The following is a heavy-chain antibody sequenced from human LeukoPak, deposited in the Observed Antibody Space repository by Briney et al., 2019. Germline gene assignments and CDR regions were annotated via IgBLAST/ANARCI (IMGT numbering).Heavy chain of an antibody. CDR3: ARLYDSSGYYSRLFDY. D-gene: IGHD3-22*01. CDR1: GFTFSNYE. Sequence: GGSLRLSCAASGFTFSNYEMNWVRQAPGKGLEWVSYISSSGSTIYYADSVKGRFTISRDNAKNSLYLQMNSLRAEDTAVYYCARLYDSSGYYSRLFDYWGQGTLVTVSS. V-gene: IGHV3-48*03. CDR2: ISSSGSTI. J-gene: IGHJ4*02.